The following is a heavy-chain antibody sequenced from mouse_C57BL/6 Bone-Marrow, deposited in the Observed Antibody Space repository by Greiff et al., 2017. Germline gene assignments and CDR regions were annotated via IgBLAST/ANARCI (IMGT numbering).Heavy chain of an antibody. Sequence: VQLQQSGAELVRPGASVKLSCTASGFNIKDDYMHWVKQRPEQGLEWIGWIDPENGDTEYASKFQGKATITADTSSNTAYLQLSSLTSEDSAVYYCTTFYYTGYFDVWGTGTTVTVSS. CDR1: GFNIKDDY. CDR2: IDPENGDT. CDR3: TTFYYTGYFDV. D-gene: IGHD1-1*01. J-gene: IGHJ1*03. V-gene: IGHV14-4*01.